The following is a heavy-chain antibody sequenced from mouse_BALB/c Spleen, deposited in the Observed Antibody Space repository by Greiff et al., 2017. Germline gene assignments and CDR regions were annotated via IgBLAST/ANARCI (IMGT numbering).Heavy chain of an antibody. CDR2: ISSGGSYT. V-gene: IGHV5-6*01. J-gene: IGHJ4*01. CDR3: ARSYGNAMDY. CDR1: GFTFSSYG. Sequence: EVHLVESGGDLVKPGGSLKLSCAASGFTFSSYGMSWVRQTPDKRLEWVATISSGGSYTYYPDSVKGRFTISRDNAKNTLYLQMSSLKSEDTAMYYCARSYGNAMDYWGQGTSVTVSS. D-gene: IGHD1-1*01.